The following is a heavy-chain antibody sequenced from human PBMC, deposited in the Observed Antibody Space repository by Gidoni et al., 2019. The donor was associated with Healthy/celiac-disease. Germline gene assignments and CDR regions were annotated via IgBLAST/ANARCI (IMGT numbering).Heavy chain of an antibody. V-gene: IGHV4-34*01. CDR3: ARGIGGGGWYYGLWYFDY. J-gene: IGHJ4*02. CDR1: GGSFSGYY. Sequence: QVQLQQWGAGLLKPSETLSLTCAVYGGSFSGYYWSWIRQPPGKGLEWIGEINHSGSTNYNPSLKSRVTISVDTSKNQFSLKLSSVTAADTAVYYCARGIGGGGWYYGLWYFDYWGQGTLVTVSS. CDR2: INHSGST. D-gene: IGHD6-19*01.